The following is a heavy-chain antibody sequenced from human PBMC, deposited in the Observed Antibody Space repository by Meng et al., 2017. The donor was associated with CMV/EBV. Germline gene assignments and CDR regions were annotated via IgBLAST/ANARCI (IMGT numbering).Heavy chain of an antibody. Sequence: AASGFTFSNYGMHWVRQAPGKGLEWVVLIAYDGNNKKYADSVKGRFTISRDNSKNTLHLQMNSLRAEDTAVYYCAKTTEYSYGYFDYWGQGTLVTVSS. CDR3: AKTTEYSYGYFDY. CDR2: IAYDGNNK. D-gene: IGHD5-18*01. V-gene: IGHV3-30*18. J-gene: IGHJ4*02. CDR1: GFTFSNYG.